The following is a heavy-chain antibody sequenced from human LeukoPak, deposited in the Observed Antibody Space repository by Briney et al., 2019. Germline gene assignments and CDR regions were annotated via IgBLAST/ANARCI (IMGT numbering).Heavy chain of an antibody. V-gene: IGHV1-18*01. CDR2: ISAYNGNT. D-gene: IGHD1-26*01. J-gene: IGHJ4*02. Sequence: GGSLRLSCAASGFTFTSYGISWVRQAPGQGLEWMGWISAYNGNTNYAQKLQGRVTMTTDTSTSTAYMELRSLRSDDTAVYYCATGGSSSVWGYWGQGTLVTVSS. CDR1: GFTFTSYG. CDR3: ATGGSSSVWGY.